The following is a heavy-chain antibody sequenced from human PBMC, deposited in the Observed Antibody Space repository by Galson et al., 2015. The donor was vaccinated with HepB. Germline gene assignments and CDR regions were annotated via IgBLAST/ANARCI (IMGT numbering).Heavy chain of an antibody. Sequence: SLRLSCAASGFTFSNAWMSWVRQAPGKGLEWVGRLKSKTDGGTTDYAAPVKGRFTISRDDSKNTLYLQMNSLKTEDTAVYYCTTGQDYYYGSSGYYRFGYWGQGTLVTVSS. CDR3: TTGQDYYYGSSGYYRFGY. D-gene: IGHD3-22*01. V-gene: IGHV3-15*01. CDR2: LKSKTDGGTT. J-gene: IGHJ4*02. CDR1: GFTFSNAW.